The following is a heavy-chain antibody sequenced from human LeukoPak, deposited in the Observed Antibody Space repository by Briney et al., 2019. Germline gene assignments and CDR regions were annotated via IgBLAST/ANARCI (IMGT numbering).Heavy chain of an antibody. J-gene: IGHJ3*02. CDR1: GGSISRYY. D-gene: IGHD4-17*01. Sequence: SETLSLTCTVSGGSISRYYWSWIRQPPGKGLEWIGYINYSGSTKYNPSLKSRVTISVDTSKNQFSLELSSVTAADTAVYFCARDPHYGDILNDPFDIWGQGTMVTVSS. V-gene: IGHV4-59*01. CDR3: ARDPHYGDILNDPFDI. CDR2: INYSGST.